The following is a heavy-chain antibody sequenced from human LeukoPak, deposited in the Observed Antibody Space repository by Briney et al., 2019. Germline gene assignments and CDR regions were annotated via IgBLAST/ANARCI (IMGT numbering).Heavy chain of an antibody. J-gene: IGHJ4*02. CDR2: INPNSGGT. Sequence: ASVKVSCKASGYTFTGYYMHWVRQAPGQGLEWMGWINPNSGGTNYAQKFQGRVTMTRDTSISTAYMELSRLRSDDTAVYYCARNYYGSGGYPPGYWGQGTLVTVSS. V-gene: IGHV1-2*02. D-gene: IGHD3-10*01. CDR3: ARNYYGSGGYPPGY. CDR1: GYTFTGYY.